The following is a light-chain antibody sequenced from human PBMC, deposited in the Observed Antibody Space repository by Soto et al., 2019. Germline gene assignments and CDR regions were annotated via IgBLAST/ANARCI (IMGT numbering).Light chain of an antibody. J-gene: IGLJ1*01. CDR2: DVT. CDR1: SSNIGSNS. V-gene: IGLV1-44*01. CDR3: GSITSSTTSV. Sequence: QSVLTQPPSASGTPGQRVTISCSGSSSNIGSNSVYWHQQLPGTAPKLIIYDVTNRPSGVSNRFSGSKSGNTASLTISGIQTEDEADYYCGSITSSTTSVFGTGTKLTVL.